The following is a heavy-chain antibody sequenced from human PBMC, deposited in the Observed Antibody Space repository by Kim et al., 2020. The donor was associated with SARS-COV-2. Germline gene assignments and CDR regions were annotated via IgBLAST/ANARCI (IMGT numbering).Heavy chain of an antibody. V-gene: IGHV4-34*01. CDR2: INHSGST. CDR3: ARGTPARITMIVVGRYGMDV. CDR1: GGSFSGYY. Sequence: SETLSLTCAVYGGSFSGYYWSWIRQPPGKGLEWIGEINHSGSTNYNPSLKSRVTISVDTSKNQFSLKLSSVTAADTAVYYCARGTPARITMIVVGRYGMDVWGQGTTVTVSS. D-gene: IGHD3-22*01. J-gene: IGHJ6*02.